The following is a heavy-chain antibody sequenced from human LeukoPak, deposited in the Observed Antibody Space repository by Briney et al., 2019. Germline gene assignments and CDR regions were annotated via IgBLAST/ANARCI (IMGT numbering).Heavy chain of an antibody. V-gene: IGHV4-34*01. D-gene: IGHD5-18*01. CDR2: INHSGST. CDR3: ARGRIKLQLRGYYNAMDV. CDR1: GESFSGYY. J-gene: IGHJ6*02. Sequence: SETLSLTCAVYGESFSGYYWSWIRQPPGKGLEWIGEINHSGSTNYNPSLKSRVTISADTSKNQFSLKLSSVTAADTAVYYCARGRIKLQLRGYYNAMDVWGQGTTVTVSS.